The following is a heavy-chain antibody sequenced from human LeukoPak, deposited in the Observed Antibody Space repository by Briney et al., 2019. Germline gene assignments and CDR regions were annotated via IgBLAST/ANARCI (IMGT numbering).Heavy chain of an antibody. CDR1: GGSSSSYY. CDR3: AASGSHAPFDY. J-gene: IGHJ4*02. D-gene: IGHD1-26*01. CDR2: ISTSGTT. Sequence: SETLSLTCTVSGGSSSSYYCNWIRQPAGKGLEWIGRISTSGTTNYNPSLKSRVTMSVDTSKNQFSLKLSSVTAADTAVYYCAASGSHAPFDYWGQGTLVTVSS. V-gene: IGHV4-4*07.